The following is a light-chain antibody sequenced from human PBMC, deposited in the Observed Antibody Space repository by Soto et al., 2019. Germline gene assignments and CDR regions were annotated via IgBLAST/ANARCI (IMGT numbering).Light chain of an antibody. V-gene: IGLV2-14*01. CDR1: SSDIGAYNY. Sequence: QSALTQPASVSVSPGQSITISCTGTSSDIGAYNYVSWYQQDPDKAPKLIISDVSNRPSGVSNRFSGSKSGNTASLTISGLQAEDEADYYCSSYTRSGTYVFGTGTKLTVL. J-gene: IGLJ1*01. CDR3: SSYTRSGTYV. CDR2: DVS.